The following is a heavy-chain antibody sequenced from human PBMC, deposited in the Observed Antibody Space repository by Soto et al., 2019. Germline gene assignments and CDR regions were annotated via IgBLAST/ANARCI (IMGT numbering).Heavy chain of an antibody. D-gene: IGHD2-15*01. CDR2: IRDGGETT. CDR1: GFIFGNYM. V-gene: IGHV3-23*01. J-gene: IGHJ3*02. Sequence: EVQLLESGGGLVQPGESLRLSWAFSGFIFGNYMMTWVRQAPGKGLGGVPTIRDGGETTYYADSVKGRFTISRDNSKNTLYLQMDSLGVEDTAVYYCAPHVHCSGGSCHYDAFDIRGQGTMVTVSS. CDR3: APHVHCSGGSCHYDAFDI.